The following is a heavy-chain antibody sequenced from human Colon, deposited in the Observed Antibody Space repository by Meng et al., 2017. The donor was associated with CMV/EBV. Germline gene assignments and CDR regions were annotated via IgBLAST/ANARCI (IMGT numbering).Heavy chain of an antibody. CDR3: ARGVLNFFDY. CDR1: GGSFTTNSYF. Sequence: QRQLRESGPGLVKPSETLSLTCSVSGGSFTTNSYFWAWIRQPPGKGLEYIGSIYNSGSTYYNASLKSRVTMSVDTSKNQFSLKLSSVTAADTAKYYCARGVLNFFDYWGQGTLVTVSS. J-gene: IGHJ4*02. CDR2: IYNSGST. D-gene: IGHD3-10*01. V-gene: IGHV4-39*07.